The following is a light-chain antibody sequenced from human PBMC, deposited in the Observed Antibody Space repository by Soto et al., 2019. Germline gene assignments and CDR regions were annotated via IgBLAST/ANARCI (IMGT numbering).Light chain of an antibody. Sequence: QPALTQPASVSGSPGQSITISCTGTSSDVGGYNYVSWYQQHPGKAPKLMIYEVSNRPSGVSNRFSGSKSGNTASLTISGLQAEDEADYYCSSYTRSSTSYVFGTGTKVTVL. CDR2: EVS. V-gene: IGLV2-14*01. CDR3: SSYTRSSTSYV. CDR1: SSDVGGYNY. J-gene: IGLJ1*01.